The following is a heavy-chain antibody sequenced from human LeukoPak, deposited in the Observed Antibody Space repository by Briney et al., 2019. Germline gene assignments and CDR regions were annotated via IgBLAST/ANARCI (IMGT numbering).Heavy chain of an antibody. CDR1: SFSISSGSYY. J-gene: IGHJ5*02. CDR2: IYTSGST. CDR3: ARGASGDNWFDP. V-gene: IGHV4-61*02. Sequence: SETLSLTCAVSSFSISSGSYYWSWIRQPAGKGLEWIGRIYTSGSTNYNPSLKSRVTISVDTSKNRFSLKLSSVTAADMAVYYCARGASGDNWFDPWGQGTLVTVSS. D-gene: IGHD1-26*01.